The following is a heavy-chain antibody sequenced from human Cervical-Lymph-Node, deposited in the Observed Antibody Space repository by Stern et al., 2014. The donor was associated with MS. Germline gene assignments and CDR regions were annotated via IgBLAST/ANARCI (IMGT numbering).Heavy chain of an antibody. D-gene: IGHD2-8*02. Sequence: VQLVQSGGGVVRPGRSLRLSCAASGFTFEDYGMSWVRQGPGKGLEWVADINWNGGSTVYAGSVQGRFTISRDNAKNSLYLQMNSLRAEDTALYHCARAFCTGGVCYSFPFYGMDVWGQGTTVTVSS. CDR2: INWNGGST. CDR3: ARAFCTGGVCYSFPFYGMDV. CDR1: GFTFEDYG. J-gene: IGHJ6*02. V-gene: IGHV3-20*01.